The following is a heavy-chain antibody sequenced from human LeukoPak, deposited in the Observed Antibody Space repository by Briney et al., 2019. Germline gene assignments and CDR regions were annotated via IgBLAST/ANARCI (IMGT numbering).Heavy chain of an antibody. J-gene: IGHJ6*02. Sequence: GGSLRLSCAASGFTFSSYAMSWVRQAPGKGLEWVSAISGSGGSTYYADSVKGRFTISRDNSKNTLYLQMNSLRAEDTAVYYCAKGESGGILKYYYYGMDVWGQGTTVTVSS. V-gene: IGHV3-23*01. D-gene: IGHD1-26*01. CDR3: AKGESGGILKYYYYGMDV. CDR2: ISGSGGST. CDR1: GFTFSSYA.